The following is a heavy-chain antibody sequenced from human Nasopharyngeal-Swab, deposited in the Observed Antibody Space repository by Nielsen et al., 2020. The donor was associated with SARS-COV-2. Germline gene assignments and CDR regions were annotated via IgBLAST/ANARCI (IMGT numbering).Heavy chain of an antibody. CDR3: ARVFKESSFSSSSGPFDY. J-gene: IGHJ4*02. CDR2: IYYSGST. D-gene: IGHD6-6*01. CDR1: GGSISSSSYY. V-gene: IGHV4-61*01. Sequence: GSLRLSCTVSGGSISSSSYYWSWIRQPPGKGLEWIGYIYYSGSTNYNPSLKSRITISVDTSKNQFSLKLSSVTAADTAVYYCARVFKESSFSSSSGPFDYWGQGTLVTVSS.